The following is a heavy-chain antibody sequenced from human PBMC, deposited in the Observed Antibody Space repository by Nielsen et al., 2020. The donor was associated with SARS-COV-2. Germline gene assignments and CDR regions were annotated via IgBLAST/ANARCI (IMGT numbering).Heavy chain of an antibody. D-gene: IGHD6-6*01. Sequence: GESLKISCKGSGYSFPTYWIGWVRQMPGKGLEWMGIIYPGDSDTRYSPSFQGQVTIPADKSISTAYLQWSSLKASDTAKYYCARHTRSSSSFYYYYYMDVWGKGTTVTVSS. J-gene: IGHJ6*03. CDR1: GYSFPTYW. CDR3: ARHTRSSSSFYYYYYMDV. V-gene: IGHV5-51*01. CDR2: IYPGDSDT.